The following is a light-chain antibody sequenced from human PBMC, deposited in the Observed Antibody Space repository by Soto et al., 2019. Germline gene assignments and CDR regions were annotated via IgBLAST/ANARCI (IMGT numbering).Light chain of an antibody. CDR3: QQYNDWPRGT. Sequence: EIVMTQSPVTLSVSPGERATLACGGSQSVRSNLAWYQQKPGQTPRLLIYDASTRAAGIPARFSGSGSGTEFTLTISSLQSEDYAVYYCQQYNDWPRGTFGQGTKVEIK. V-gene: IGKV3-15*01. CDR1: QSVRSN. CDR2: DAS. J-gene: IGKJ1*01.